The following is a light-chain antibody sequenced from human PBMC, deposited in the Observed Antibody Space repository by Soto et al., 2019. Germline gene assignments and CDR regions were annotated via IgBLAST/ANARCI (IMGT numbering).Light chain of an antibody. CDR2: GAS. Sequence: EIVLTQSPGTLSLSPGERATLSCRASQSVSSSYLAWYQQKPCQAPRLLIYGASSRATGIPDRFSGSGSGTDFTLTISRLEPEDFAVYYCQQYGSSPLFGQGTKVDIK. J-gene: IGKJ1*01. CDR1: QSVSSSY. V-gene: IGKV3-20*01. CDR3: QQYGSSPL.